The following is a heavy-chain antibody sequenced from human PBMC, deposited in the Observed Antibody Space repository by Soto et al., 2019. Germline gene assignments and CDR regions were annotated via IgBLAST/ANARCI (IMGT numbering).Heavy chain of an antibody. V-gene: IGHV3-48*03. D-gene: IGHD3-3*01. J-gene: IGHJ6*02. CDR1: GSTLSSSE. Sequence: GESLRRSWLASGSTLSSSEMHWVRQAPGGGLEWVSYIIKSSSVIYDADSGKGRLTVPRHNAKNLQYLQMNSLRAEDTAVYFCASVNLGFSYGIDVWGQGNKVTASS. CDR2: IIKSSSVI. CDR3: ASVNLGFSYGIDV.